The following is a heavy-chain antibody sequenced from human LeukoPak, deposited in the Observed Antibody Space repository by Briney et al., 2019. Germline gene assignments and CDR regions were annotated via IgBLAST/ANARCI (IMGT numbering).Heavy chain of an antibody. CDR2: INPNSGGT. D-gene: IGHD2-2*01. Sequence: GASVKVSCKASGYTFTGYYMHWVRQAPGQGLEWMGWINPNSGGTNYAQKFQGRVTMTRDTSISTAYMELSRLRSDDTAVYHCARDESVVPAAESEGFDYWGQGTLVTVSS. J-gene: IGHJ4*02. V-gene: IGHV1-2*02. CDR1: GYTFTGYY. CDR3: ARDESVVPAAESEGFDY.